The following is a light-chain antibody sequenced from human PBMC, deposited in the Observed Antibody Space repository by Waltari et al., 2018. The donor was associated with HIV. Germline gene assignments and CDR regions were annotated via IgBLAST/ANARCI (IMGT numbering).Light chain of an antibody. CDR1: SSDVGGYNY. Sequence: QSALTQPPSASGSPGQSVTISCTGTSSDVGGYNYVSWSQQHPDKAPKRMIYKVNKRPSGVPDRFSGAKSGNTATLTVSGLQAEDEADYYCSSYAGSNNFVVFGGGTKLTVL. CDR2: KVN. CDR3: SSYAGSNNFVV. V-gene: IGLV2-8*01. J-gene: IGLJ2*01.